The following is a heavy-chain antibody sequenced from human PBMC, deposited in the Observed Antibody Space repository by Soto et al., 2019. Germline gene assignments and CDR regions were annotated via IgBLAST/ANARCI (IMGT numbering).Heavy chain of an antibody. CDR2: ISYTGDT. D-gene: IGHD1-26*01. J-gene: IGHJ5*02. CDR1: GDSVSTDRYF. Sequence: QVQLRESGPGLVKASETLSLTCSVSGDSVSTDRYFWTWIRQPPGKGLEWIAYISYTGDTNYNPSPKSRVTISIDTSRNQFSLTLTSVTAADTAVYFCARIVVGATVDLWGQGSLVTVSS. CDR3: ARIVVGATVDL. V-gene: IGHV4-61*01.